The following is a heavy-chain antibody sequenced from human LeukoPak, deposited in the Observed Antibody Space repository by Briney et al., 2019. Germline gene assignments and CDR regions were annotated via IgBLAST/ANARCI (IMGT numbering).Heavy chain of an antibody. V-gene: IGHV3-23*01. D-gene: IGHD1-14*01. CDR3: AKEYKSTCFDY. CDR2: ISGSGGST. CDR1: GFTFSSYG. Sequence: GGTLRLSCAASGFTFSSYGMSWVRQAPGKGLEWVSAISGSGGSTYYADSVKGRFTISRDNAKNSLYLQMNSLRAEDTALYYCAKEYKSTCFDYWGQGTLVTVSS. J-gene: IGHJ4*02.